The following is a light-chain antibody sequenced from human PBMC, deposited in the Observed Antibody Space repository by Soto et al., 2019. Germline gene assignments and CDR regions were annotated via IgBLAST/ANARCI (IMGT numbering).Light chain of an antibody. Sequence: EIVLTQSPRTLSLSPGERATLSCRASQSISSSYLAWYQQRPGQAPRLLIYGASSRATGIPDRFSGSGSGTEFTLTISRLEPEDFAVYYCQQYGSSSWTFGQGTKVDIK. CDR1: QSISSSY. J-gene: IGKJ1*01. CDR3: QQYGSSSWT. V-gene: IGKV3-20*01. CDR2: GAS.